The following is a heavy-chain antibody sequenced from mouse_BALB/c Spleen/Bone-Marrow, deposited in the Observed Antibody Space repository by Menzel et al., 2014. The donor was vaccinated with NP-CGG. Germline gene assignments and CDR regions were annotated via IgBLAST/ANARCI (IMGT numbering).Heavy chain of an antibody. J-gene: IGHJ2*01. Sequence: EVKVVESGGGLVQPGGSRKLSCAASGFTFSSFGMHWVRQAPEKGLEWVAYTSSGSTTIYYADTVKGRFTISRDNPKNTLFLQMTSLRSEDTAIYYCARDYYGSIYFDYWGQGTTLTVSS. V-gene: IGHV5-17*02. CDR3: ARDYYGSIYFDY. D-gene: IGHD1-1*01. CDR2: TSSGSTTI. CDR1: GFTFSSFG.